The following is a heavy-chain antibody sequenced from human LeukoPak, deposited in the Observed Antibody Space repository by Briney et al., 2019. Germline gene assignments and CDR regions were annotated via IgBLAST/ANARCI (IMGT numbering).Heavy chain of an antibody. CDR2: INHSGST. CDR1: GGSFSSYY. Sequence: SETLSLTFAVYGGSFSSYYWSWIRQPPGKGLEWIGEINHSGSTNYNPSLKSRVTISVDTSKNQFSLKLSFVTAADTAVYYCARGRGAAAGDYWGQGTLVTVSS. D-gene: IGHD6-13*01. J-gene: IGHJ4*02. CDR3: ARGRGAAAGDY. V-gene: IGHV4-34*01.